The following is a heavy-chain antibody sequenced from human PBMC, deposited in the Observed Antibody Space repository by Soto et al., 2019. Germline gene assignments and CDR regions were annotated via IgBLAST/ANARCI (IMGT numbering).Heavy chain of an antibody. Sequence: GGSLRLSCAASGFTFSTYTMSWVRQAPGEGLEWVSVISGYGDDTYYADSVKGRFTISRDNSKNTLYLQISSLRAEDTAFFFCAKGYRSSWFSHFAHWGQGTLVTVSS. D-gene: IGHD6-13*01. CDR3: AKGYRSSWFSHFAH. V-gene: IGHV3-23*01. J-gene: IGHJ4*02. CDR2: ISGYGDDT. CDR1: GFTFSTYT.